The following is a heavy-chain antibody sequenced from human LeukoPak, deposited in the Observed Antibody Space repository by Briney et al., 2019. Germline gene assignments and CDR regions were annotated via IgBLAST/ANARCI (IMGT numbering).Heavy chain of an antibody. CDR1: GFTFSSYG. CDR3: ARGDILTGRRYYYYGMDV. CDR2: ISSSSSGI. J-gene: IGHJ6*02. Sequence: SGGSLRLSCTASGFTFSSYGMNWVRQAPGKGLKWVSYISSSSSGINYADSVKGRFTISRDNAKNSLFLQMNSLRDEDTAVYYCARGDILTGRRYYYYGMDVWGQGTTVTVSS. V-gene: IGHV3-48*02. D-gene: IGHD3-9*01.